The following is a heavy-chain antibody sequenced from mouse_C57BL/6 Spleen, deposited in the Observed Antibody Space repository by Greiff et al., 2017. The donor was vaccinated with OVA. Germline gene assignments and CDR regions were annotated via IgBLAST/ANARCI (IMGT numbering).Heavy chain of an antibody. CDR2: IYPGDGDT. V-gene: IGHV1-82*01. CDR1: GYAFSSSW. Sequence: VQGVESGPELVKPGASVKISCKASGYAFSSSWMNWVKQRPGKGLEWIGRIYPGDGDTNYNGKFKGKATLTADKSSSTAYMQLSSLTSEDSAVYFCARADYGSSYVGDCWGQGTTLTVSS. D-gene: IGHD1-1*01. CDR3: ARADYGSSYVGDC. J-gene: IGHJ2*01.